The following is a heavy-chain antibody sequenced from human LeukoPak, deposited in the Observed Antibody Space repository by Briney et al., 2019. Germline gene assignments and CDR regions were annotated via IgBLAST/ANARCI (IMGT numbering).Heavy chain of an antibody. V-gene: IGHV4-4*07. D-gene: IGHD6-25*01. CDR2: INTSGSS. J-gene: IGHJ5*02. CDR1: GGSISSYY. CDR3: AREGGGPRWLDP. Sequence: SETLSLTYTVSGGSISSYYWSWIRQPAGKGLEWIGRINTSGSSNYNPSLRSRVAMSVDTSKHQFSLNLSSVTAADTAVYYCAREGGGPRWLDPWGQGTLVTVSS.